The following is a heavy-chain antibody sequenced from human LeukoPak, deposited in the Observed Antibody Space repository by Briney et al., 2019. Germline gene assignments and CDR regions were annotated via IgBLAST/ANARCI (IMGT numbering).Heavy chain of an antibody. V-gene: IGHV3-53*01. Sequence: GGSLRLSCAASGFTVSSNYMSWVRQAPGKGLEWVSVIYSGGSTSYAESVKGRFTISRDNSKNTLYLQMNSLRAADTAVYYFSCGGKSGYEYPLFDYWGQGTLVTVSS. CDR1: GFTVSSNY. CDR2: IYSGGST. CDR3: SCGGKSGYEYPLFDY. D-gene: IGHD5-12*01. J-gene: IGHJ4*02.